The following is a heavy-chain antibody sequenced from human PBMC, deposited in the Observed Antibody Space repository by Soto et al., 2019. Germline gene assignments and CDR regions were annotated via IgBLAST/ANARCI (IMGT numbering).Heavy chain of an antibody. CDR1: GLSVSSKY. V-gene: IGHV3-66*01. Sequence: EVQLVESGGGLVQPGGSLRLSCAASGLSVSSKYMSWVRQPPGKGLEWVSVIYSGGNTYYSESVKGSFTISRDNSKNTLYLQMNSLRAEDTAVYYCARGGSVDAFDVWCQGTMVTVSS. CDR2: IYSGGNT. CDR3: ARGGSVDAFDV. J-gene: IGHJ3*01. D-gene: IGHD6-19*01.